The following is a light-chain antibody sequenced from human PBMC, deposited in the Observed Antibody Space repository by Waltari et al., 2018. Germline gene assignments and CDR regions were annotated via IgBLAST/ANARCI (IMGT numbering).Light chain of an antibody. CDR3: QVWDSSRDLVL. CDR2: DDS. Sequence: SYVLTQPPSVSVAPGKTATITCGGDNIGSTGVNWYQQRPGQAPVLVVYDDSDRPSDIPERFSGSISGNMATLTVSRVEAGDEADYYCQVWDSSRDLVLIGGGTKLTVL. J-gene: IGLJ2*01. V-gene: IGLV3-21*03. CDR1: NIGSTG.